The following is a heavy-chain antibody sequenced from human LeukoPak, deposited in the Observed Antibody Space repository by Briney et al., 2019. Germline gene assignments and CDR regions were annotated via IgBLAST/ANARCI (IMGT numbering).Heavy chain of an antibody. CDR1: GGTFSSYA. D-gene: IGHD3-22*01. V-gene: IGHV1-69*13. CDR3: ARDPDLGDSSGYTFDH. Sequence: SVKVSCKASGGTFSSYAISWVRQAPGQGLEWMGGIIPIFGTANYAQKFQGRVTITADESTSTAYMELSSLRSEDTAVYYCARDPDLGDSSGYTFDHWGQGTLVTVSS. CDR2: IIPIFGTA. J-gene: IGHJ4*02.